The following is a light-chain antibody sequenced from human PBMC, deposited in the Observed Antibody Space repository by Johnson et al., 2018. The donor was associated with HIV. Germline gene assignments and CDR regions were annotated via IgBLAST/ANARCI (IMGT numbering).Light chain of an antibody. Sequence: QSVLTQPPSVSAAPGQKVTISCSGSSSNIGRNYVSWYQQLPGTAPKLLIFDNNKRPSGIPDRFSASKSGTSATLGITGLQTGAEADYYCGTWDSSLSAYVFRTGTKVTVL. V-gene: IGLV1-51*01. J-gene: IGLJ1*01. CDR3: GTWDSSLSAYV. CDR1: SSNIGRNY. CDR2: DNN.